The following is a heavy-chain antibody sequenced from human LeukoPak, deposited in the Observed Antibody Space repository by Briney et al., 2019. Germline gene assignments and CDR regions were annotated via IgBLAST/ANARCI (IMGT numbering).Heavy chain of an antibody. Sequence: GASVKVSCKASGYTFTSYAMHWVRQAPGQRLEWMGWINAGNGNTKYSQKFQGRVTMTRDTSTSTVYMELSSLRSEDTAVYYCARPPSYYYGMDVWGQGTTVTVSS. J-gene: IGHJ6*02. V-gene: IGHV1-3*01. CDR2: INAGNGNT. CDR1: GYTFTSYA. CDR3: ARPPSYYYGMDV.